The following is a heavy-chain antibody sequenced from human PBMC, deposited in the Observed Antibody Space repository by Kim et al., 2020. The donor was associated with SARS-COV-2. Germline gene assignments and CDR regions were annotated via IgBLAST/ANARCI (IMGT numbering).Heavy chain of an antibody. CDR1: GGTFSSYA. V-gene: IGHV1-69*13. J-gene: IGHJ5*02. Sequence: SVKVSCKASGGTFSSYAISWVRQAPGQGLEWMGGIIPIFGTANYAQKFQGRVTITADESTSTAYMKLSSLRSEDTAVYYCARGVMITFGVGFDPWGQGTLVTVSS. CDR3: ARGVMITFGVGFDP. D-gene: IGHD3-16*01. CDR2: IIPIFGTA.